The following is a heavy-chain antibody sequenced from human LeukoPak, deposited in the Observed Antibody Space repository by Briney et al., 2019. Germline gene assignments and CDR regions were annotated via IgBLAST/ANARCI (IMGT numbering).Heavy chain of an antibody. J-gene: IGHJ4*02. D-gene: IGHD6-13*01. CDR3: AKGVKQQTKVSSRDY. CDR2: ISYDGSNK. Sequence: GGSLRLSCVASGFAFSGYGMHWVRQAPGKGLEWVAVISYDGSNKYYADSVKGRFTISRDNSKNTLYLQMNSLRAEDTAVYYCAKGVKQQTKVSSRDYWGQGTLVTVSS. V-gene: IGHV3-30*18. CDR1: GFAFSGYG.